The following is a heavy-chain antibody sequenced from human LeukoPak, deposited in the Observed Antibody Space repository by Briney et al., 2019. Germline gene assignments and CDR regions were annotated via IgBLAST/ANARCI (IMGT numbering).Heavy chain of an antibody. Sequence: ASVKVSCKTSGYIFTGSYIHWVRQAPGQGLEWMGWINPHSGDTNYAQKFQGRVTMTRDTSISTAYMELSRLRSDDTAVYYCARLLWFGEWFDPWGQGTLVTVSS. CDR3: ARLLWFGEWFDP. D-gene: IGHD3-10*01. V-gene: IGHV1-2*02. J-gene: IGHJ5*02. CDR2: INPHSGDT. CDR1: GYIFTGSY.